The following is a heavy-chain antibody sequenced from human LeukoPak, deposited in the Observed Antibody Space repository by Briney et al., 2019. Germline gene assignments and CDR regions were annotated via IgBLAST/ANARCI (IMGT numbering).Heavy chain of an antibody. D-gene: IGHD3-22*01. CDR1: GGSISSYY. CDR3: ARARGYYDSSGFDP. CDR2: IYYSGST. V-gene: IGHV4-59*01. J-gene: IGHJ5*02. Sequence: PSETLSLTCTASGGSISSYYWSWIRQPPGKGLEWIGYIYYSGSTNYNPSLKSRVTISVDTSKNQFSLKLSSVTAADTAVYYCARARGYYDSSGFDPWGQGTLVTVSS.